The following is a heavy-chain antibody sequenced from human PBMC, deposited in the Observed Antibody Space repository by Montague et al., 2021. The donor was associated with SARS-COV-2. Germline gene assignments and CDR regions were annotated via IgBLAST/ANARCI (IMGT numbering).Heavy chain of an antibody. CDR3: AGFFVLVGANYYYGMDV. Sequence: SLRLSCAASGFTFSSYSMNWVRQAPGKGLGWVSSISSSSSYIYYADSVKGRFTISRDNAKNSLYLQMNSLRAEDTAVYYCAGFFVLVGANYYYGMDVWGQGTTVTVSS. CDR1: GFTFSSYS. J-gene: IGHJ6*02. V-gene: IGHV3-21*01. D-gene: IGHD1-26*01. CDR2: ISSSSSYI.